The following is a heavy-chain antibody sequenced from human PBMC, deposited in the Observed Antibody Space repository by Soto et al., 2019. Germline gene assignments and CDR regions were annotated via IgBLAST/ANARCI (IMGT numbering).Heavy chain of an antibody. J-gene: IGHJ5*02. CDR1: GGSISSGGYY. CDR3: VRTAREGAVAPHWFDL. D-gene: IGHD2-21*02. Sequence: TSETLSLTCTVSGGSISSGGYYWSWIRQAPGKGLEWIGYVYYTGSTYYNPSLMSRLLISIDTSKNQFSLKLSSVTAAETAVYFCVRTAREGAVAPHWFDLWGQGTQVTVSS. CDR2: VYYTGST. V-gene: IGHV4-30-4*01.